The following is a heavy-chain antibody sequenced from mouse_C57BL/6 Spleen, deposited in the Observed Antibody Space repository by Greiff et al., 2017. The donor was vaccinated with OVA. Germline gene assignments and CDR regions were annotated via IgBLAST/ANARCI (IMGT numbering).Heavy chain of an antibody. V-gene: IGHV1-55*01. J-gene: IGHJ4*01. CDR2: IYPGSGST. CDR1: GYTFTSYW. CDR3: ARENDYDGGTDYYAMDY. D-gene: IGHD2-4*01. Sequence: QVQLQQPGAELVKPGASVKMSCKASGYTFTSYWITWVKQRPGQGLEWIGDIYPGSGSTNYNEKFKSKATLTVDTSSSTAYMQLSSLTSGDSAVYYCARENDYDGGTDYYAMDYWGQGTSVTVSS.